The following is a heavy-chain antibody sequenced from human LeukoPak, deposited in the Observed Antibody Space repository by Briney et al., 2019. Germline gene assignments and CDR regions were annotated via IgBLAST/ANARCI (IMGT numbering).Heavy chain of an antibody. V-gene: IGHV3-30*04. CDR3: ARDDGVTTVTTEPDY. CDR1: GFTFSSYA. CDR2: ISYDGSNK. J-gene: IGHJ4*02. Sequence: GRSLRLSCAASGFTFSSYAMHWVRQAPGKGLEWVAVISYDGSNKYYADSVKGRFTISRDNSKNTLYLQMNSLRAEDTAGYYCARDDGVTTVTTEPDYWGQGTLVTVSS. D-gene: IGHD4-17*01.